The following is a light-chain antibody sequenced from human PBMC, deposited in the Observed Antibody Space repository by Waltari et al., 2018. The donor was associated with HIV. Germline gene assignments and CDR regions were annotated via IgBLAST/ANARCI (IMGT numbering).Light chain of an antibody. V-gene: IGLV2-14*01. J-gene: IGLJ2*01. CDR2: EVS. CDR3: SSYTSSNTLV. CDR1: SSDVGGYNY. Sequence: QSALTQPASVSGSPGPSITISCTGTSSDVGGYNYVSWYQQHPGKAPKIIIYEVSYRPSGVSDRFSGSKSGNTASLTISGLQAEDEADYYCSSYTSSNTLVFGGGTKLTVL.